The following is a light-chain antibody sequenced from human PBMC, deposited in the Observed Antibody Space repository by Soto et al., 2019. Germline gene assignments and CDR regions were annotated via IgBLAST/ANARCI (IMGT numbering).Light chain of an antibody. Sequence: QSLLPQPPSASGTPGQRVTISCSGSSSTIGTNTVNWYQQFPRSAPKLLMYSSNQRPSGVPDRFSGSKSGTSASLAISGLQSEDEADYYCAAWDGSLNVVLFGGGTKVTVL. V-gene: IGLV1-44*01. CDR1: SSTIGTNT. CDR3: AAWDGSLNVVL. J-gene: IGLJ3*02. CDR2: SSN.